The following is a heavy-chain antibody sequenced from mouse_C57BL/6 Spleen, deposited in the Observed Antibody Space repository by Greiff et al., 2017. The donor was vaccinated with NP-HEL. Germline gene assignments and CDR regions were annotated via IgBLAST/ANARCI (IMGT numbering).Heavy chain of an antibody. Sequence: VQLQQPGAELVKPGASVKLSCKASGYTFTSYWMHWVKQRPGQGLEWIGMIHPNSGSTHYNEKFKSKATLTVDKSSSTAYMQLSSLTSEDSAVYCCARSPSSYYGSRPYYFDYWGQGTTLTVSS. V-gene: IGHV1-64*01. CDR2: IHPNSGST. CDR1: GYTFTSYW. J-gene: IGHJ2*01. D-gene: IGHD1-1*01. CDR3: ARSPSSYYGSRPYYFDY.